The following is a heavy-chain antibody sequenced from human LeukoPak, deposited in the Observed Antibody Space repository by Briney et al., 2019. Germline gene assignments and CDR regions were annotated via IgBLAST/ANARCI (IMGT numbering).Heavy chain of an antibody. V-gene: IGHV3-23*01. Sequence: GGSLRLSCAASGFTFSSYDLSWARQAPGKGLEWVSAISGSGGSTYYADSVKGRFTISRDNSKNTLYLQMNSLRAEDTAVYYCAKVERLVAVAIDYWGQGTVVTVSS. CDR2: ISGSGGST. CDR3: AKVERLVAVAIDY. J-gene: IGHJ4*02. D-gene: IGHD6-19*01. CDR1: GFTFSSYD.